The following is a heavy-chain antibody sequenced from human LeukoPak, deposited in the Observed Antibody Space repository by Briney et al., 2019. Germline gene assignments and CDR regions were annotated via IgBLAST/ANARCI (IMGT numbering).Heavy chain of an antibody. CDR1: GYTFTSYY. Sequence: ASVKVSCKASGYTFTSYYMHWVRQAPGQGLEWMGIINPSGGSTSYAQKFQGRVTMTRDTSTSTVYMELSSLRSEDTAVYYCASGDEVPAATLLFDYWGQGTLVTVSS. J-gene: IGHJ4*02. CDR3: ASGDEVPAATLLFDY. V-gene: IGHV1-46*01. D-gene: IGHD2-2*01. CDR2: INPSGGST.